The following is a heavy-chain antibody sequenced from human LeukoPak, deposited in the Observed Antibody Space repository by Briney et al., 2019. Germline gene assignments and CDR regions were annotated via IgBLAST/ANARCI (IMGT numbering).Heavy chain of an antibody. Sequence: ASVKVSCKASGYTFTSYGISWVRQAPGQGLEWMGWISAYNGNTNYAQKLQGRVTMTTDTSTSTAYMELRSLRSDDTAVYYCAKIYSSSSYFRFDPWGQGPLVTVSS. CDR2: ISAYNGNT. CDR1: GYTFTSYG. V-gene: IGHV1-18*01. D-gene: IGHD6-13*01. J-gene: IGHJ5*02. CDR3: AKIYSSSSYFRFDP.